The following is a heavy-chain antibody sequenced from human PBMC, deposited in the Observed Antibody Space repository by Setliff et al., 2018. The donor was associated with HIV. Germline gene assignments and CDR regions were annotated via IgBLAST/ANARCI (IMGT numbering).Heavy chain of an antibody. CDR1: GGSISSGSYY. V-gene: IGHV4-61*09. CDR2: IYTSGST. J-gene: IGHJ4*02. Sequence: SETLSLTCTVSGGSISSGSYYWSWIRQPAGKGLEWIGHIYTSGSTNYNPSLKSRVTISVDTSKNQFSLKLSSVTAADTAVYYCASAPYSSGFFLDYWGQGTLVTVSS. CDR3: ASAPYSSGFFLDY. D-gene: IGHD6-19*01.